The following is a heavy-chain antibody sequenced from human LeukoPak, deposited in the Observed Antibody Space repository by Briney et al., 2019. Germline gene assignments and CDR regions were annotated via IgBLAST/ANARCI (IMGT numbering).Heavy chain of an antibody. CDR2: ISWNSGSI. J-gene: IGHJ3*02. CDR3: AKDRYSSGWYAAFDI. V-gene: IGHV3-9*01. Sequence: GGSLRLSCAVSGFTFDDYAMHWVRQAPGKGLEWVSGISWNSGSIGYADSVKGRFTISRDNAKNSLYLQMNSLRAEDTALYYCAKDRYSSGWYAAFDIWGQGTMVTVSS. D-gene: IGHD6-19*01. CDR1: GFTFDDYA.